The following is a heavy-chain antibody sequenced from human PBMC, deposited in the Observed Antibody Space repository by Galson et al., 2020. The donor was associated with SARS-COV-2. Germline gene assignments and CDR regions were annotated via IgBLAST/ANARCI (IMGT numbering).Heavy chain of an antibody. CDR2: IYAGDSDT. D-gene: IGHD2-15*01. J-gene: IGHJ4*02. CDR3: ARHLKGPGYSGYFGY. Sequence: HGESLKISCKVSGYTFTNYWIGWVRQMPGKGLEWMGIIYAGDSDTTYSPSFQGQVTISVDTSISTAYLQWGSLKASDTAIYYCARHLKGPGYSGYFGYWGQGTLVTVSS. V-gene: IGHV5-51*01. CDR1: GYTFTNYW.